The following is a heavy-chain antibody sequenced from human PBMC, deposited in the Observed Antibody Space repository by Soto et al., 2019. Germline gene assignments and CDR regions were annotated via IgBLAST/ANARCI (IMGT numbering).Heavy chain of an antibody. CDR3: ARSIAVAGSYYYYGMDV. CDR1: GGTFSSYA. D-gene: IGHD6-19*01. CDR2: IIPIFGTA. J-gene: IGHJ6*02. Sequence: QVQLVQSGAEVKKPGSSVKVSCKASGGTFSSYAISWVRQAPGQGLEWMGGIIPIFGTANYAQKFQGRVTITADESTSTAYMELSSLRSEDTAAYYCARSIAVAGSYYYYGMDVWGQGTTVTVSS. V-gene: IGHV1-69*01.